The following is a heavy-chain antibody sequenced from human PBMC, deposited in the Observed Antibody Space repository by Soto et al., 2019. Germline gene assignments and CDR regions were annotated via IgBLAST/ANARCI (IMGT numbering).Heavy chain of an antibody. CDR2: VSYEGSIA. V-gene: IGHV3-30*03. CDR1: GFSFGSYA. J-gene: IGHJ6*01. Sequence: PGVSLRLSCAASGFSFGSYAMYWVRQPPGKGLEWVATVSYEGSIAYYSDSVKGRFTISRDNSMHTIYLQMNSLRAEDSALYYCAXDFEPTEGDYYYYGMDVWGQGTRVTVSS. CDR3: AXDFEPTEGDYYYYGMDV. D-gene: IGHD1-26*01.